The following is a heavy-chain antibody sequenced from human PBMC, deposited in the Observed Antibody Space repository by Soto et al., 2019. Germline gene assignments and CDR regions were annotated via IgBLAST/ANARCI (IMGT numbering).Heavy chain of an antibody. CDR3: AREEPSGEGAYDY. CDR2: ISYDGSNK. D-gene: IGHD1-26*01. J-gene: IGHJ4*02. Sequence: QVQLVESGGGVVQPGRSLRLSCAASGFTFSSYAMHWVRQAPGKGLEWVAVISYDGSNKYYADSVKGRFTISRDNSKNTLYLQRNSLRAEDTAVYYCAREEPSGEGAYDYWGQGTLVTVSS. CDR1: GFTFSSYA. V-gene: IGHV3-30*14.